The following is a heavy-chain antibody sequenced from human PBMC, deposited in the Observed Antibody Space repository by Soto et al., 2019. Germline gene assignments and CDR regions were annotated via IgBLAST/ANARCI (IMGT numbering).Heavy chain of an antibody. Sequence: GESLKISCKGFGYTFPTLLISWVRQMPGRGLEWMGRIDPRDSYTNYSPSFQGHVTISVDKSISTAYLQWGSLKASDTAMYYCARLYCSSSTCDSWFDPWGQGTLVTVSS. V-gene: IGHV5-10-1*01. CDR3: ARLYCSSSTCDSWFDP. CDR2: IDPRDSYT. D-gene: IGHD2-2*01. CDR1: GYTFPTLL. J-gene: IGHJ5*02.